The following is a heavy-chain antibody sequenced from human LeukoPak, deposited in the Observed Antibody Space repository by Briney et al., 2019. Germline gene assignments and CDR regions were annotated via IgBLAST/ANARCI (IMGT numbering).Heavy chain of an antibody. Sequence: PGGSLRLSCAASGFTFSSYAMSWVRQAPGKGLEWVSAISGSGGSTYYADSVKGRFTIPRDNSKNTLYLQMNSLRAEDTAVYYCAKAVAGIYYYYMDVWGKGTTVTVSS. CDR1: GFTFSSYA. V-gene: IGHV3-23*01. D-gene: IGHD6-19*01. CDR3: AKAVAGIYYYYMDV. CDR2: ISGSGGST. J-gene: IGHJ6*03.